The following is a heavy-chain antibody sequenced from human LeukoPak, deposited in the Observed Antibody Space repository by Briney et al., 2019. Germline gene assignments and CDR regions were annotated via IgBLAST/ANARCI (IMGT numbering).Heavy chain of an antibody. CDR2: IYYSGST. CDR3: ARQKRNCSGGSCYLLVDY. D-gene: IGHD2-15*01. Sequence: ASETLSLTCTVSGGSISSYYWSWIRQPPGKGLEWIGYIYYSGSTNYNPSLKSRVTISVDTSKNQFSLKLNSVTAADTAVYYCARQKRNCSGGSCYLLVDYWGQGTLVTVSS. V-gene: IGHV4-59*08. CDR1: GGSISSYY. J-gene: IGHJ4*02.